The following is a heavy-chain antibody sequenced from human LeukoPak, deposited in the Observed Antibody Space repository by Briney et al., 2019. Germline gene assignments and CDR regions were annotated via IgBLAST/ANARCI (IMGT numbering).Heavy chain of an antibody. D-gene: IGHD3-22*01. Sequence: GGSLRLSCAASGFTFSSYPMSWVRQAPGKGLQWVSAISGGGASTYYADSVKGRFTISRDNSKSTLYLQMNSLRGEDTAIYYCAKMYTYYYDSSGYYIDYWGQGTLVTVSS. V-gene: IGHV3-23*01. CDR3: AKMYTYYYDSSGYYIDY. CDR2: ISGGGAST. CDR1: GFTFSSYP. J-gene: IGHJ4*02.